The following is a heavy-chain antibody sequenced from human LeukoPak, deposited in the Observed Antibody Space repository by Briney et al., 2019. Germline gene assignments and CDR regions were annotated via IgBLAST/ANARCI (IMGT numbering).Heavy chain of an antibody. J-gene: IGHJ6*03. D-gene: IGHD2-8*01. CDR1: GFIFSKYG. CDR2: IQYDGSNE. V-gene: IGHV3-30*02. CDR3: AKDRCSNGIGCYYYYMDV. Sequence: GGSLRLSCAASGFIFSKYGMHWVRQAPGKGLEWVAYIQYDGSNEQYADSVKGRFSISRDGSKNILYLQMNSLRAEDTAVYYCAKDRCSNGIGCYYYYMDVWGKGTTVTISS.